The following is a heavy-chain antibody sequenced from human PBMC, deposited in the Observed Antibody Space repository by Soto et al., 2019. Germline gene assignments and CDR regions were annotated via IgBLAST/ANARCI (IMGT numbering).Heavy chain of an antibody. CDR3: AREDYYDSSDYYGY. CDR2: IYSGGNT. CDR1: GFTVSSNY. Sequence: EVQLVESGGGLIQPGGSLRLSCTASGFTVSSNYMSWVRQAPGKGLEWVSVIYSGGNTYYADSVKGRFTISRDNSKNTLYLQMNSLRAEDTAVYYCAREDYYDSSDYYGYWGQGTLVIVSS. V-gene: IGHV3-53*01. D-gene: IGHD3-22*01. J-gene: IGHJ4*02.